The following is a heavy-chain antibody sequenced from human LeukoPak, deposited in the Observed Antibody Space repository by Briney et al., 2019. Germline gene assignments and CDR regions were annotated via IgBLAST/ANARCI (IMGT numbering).Heavy chain of an antibody. Sequence: PGGSLRLSCAASGFTFSDHYMDWVRQAPGKGLEWVSYISSSGSTIYYSDSVKGRFTISRDNAKNSLYLQMNSLRAEDTAVYYCARVGYSYGLDYFDYWGQGNLVTVSS. J-gene: IGHJ4*02. CDR2: ISSSGSTI. CDR1: GFTFSDHY. CDR3: ARVGYSYGLDYFDY. D-gene: IGHD5-18*01. V-gene: IGHV3-11*04.